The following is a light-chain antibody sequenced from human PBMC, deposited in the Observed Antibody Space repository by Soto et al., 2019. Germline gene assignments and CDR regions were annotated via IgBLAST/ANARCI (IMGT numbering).Light chain of an antibody. CDR2: DVS. Sequence: QSALTQPASVSGSPGQSITISCTGASSDVRGYNYVSWYQQHPGKAPKLMIYDVSDRPSGVSNRFSGSKSGNTASLTISGLQAEDEAAYYCSSYTRSSTRVFGTGTKLTVL. CDR1: SSDVRGYNY. CDR3: SSYTRSSTRV. V-gene: IGLV2-14*01. J-gene: IGLJ1*01.